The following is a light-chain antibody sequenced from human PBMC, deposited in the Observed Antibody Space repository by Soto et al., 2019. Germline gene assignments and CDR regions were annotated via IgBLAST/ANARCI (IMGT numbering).Light chain of an antibody. CDR3: QQRCNWPLT. V-gene: IGKV3D-20*02. Sequence: EIVLTQSPGTLSLSPGERATLSCRASQSVSNNYLAWYQQKPGQAPRLLIYGASNRATGIPDRFSGSGSGTDFTLTISRLEPEDFAVYYCQQRCNWPLTFGGGTKVEIK. CDR2: GAS. J-gene: IGKJ4*01. CDR1: QSVSNNY.